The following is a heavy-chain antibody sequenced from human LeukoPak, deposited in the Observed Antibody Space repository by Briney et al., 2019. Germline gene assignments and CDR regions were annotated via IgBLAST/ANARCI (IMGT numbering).Heavy chain of an antibody. V-gene: IGHV4-4*07. Sequence: SETLSLTCTVSGGSISSYYWSWIRQPAGKGLEWIARIYTSGSPNYNPSLKSRVTMSVDTSKNQFSLKLSSVTAADTAVYYCARDQKGYYYDSSGPGYFDYWGQGTLVTVSS. CDR1: GGSISSYY. D-gene: IGHD3-22*01. CDR2: IYTSGSP. J-gene: IGHJ4*02. CDR3: ARDQKGYYYDSSGPGYFDY.